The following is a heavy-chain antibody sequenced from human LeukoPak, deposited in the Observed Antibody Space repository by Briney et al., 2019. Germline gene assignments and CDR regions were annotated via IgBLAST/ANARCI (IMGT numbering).Heavy chain of an antibody. J-gene: IGHJ3*02. CDR3: ALGQWLVESGDAFDI. D-gene: IGHD6-19*01. CDR1: GGSISSSNW. CDR2: IYHSGST. V-gene: IGHV4-4*02. Sequence: PSETLSLTCAVSGGSISSSNWWSWVRQPPGKGLEWIGEIYHSGSTNYNPSLESRVTISVDKSKNQFSLKLSSVTAADTAVYYCALGQWLVESGDAFDIWGQGTMVTVSS.